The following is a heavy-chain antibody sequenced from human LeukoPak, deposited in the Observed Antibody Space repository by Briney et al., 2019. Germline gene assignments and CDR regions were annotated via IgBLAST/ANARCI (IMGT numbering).Heavy chain of an antibody. V-gene: IGHV3-23*01. Sequence: QSGGSLRLSCTVSGFTLSSYEMSWIRQAPGKGLEWVSSIDYSGGSSYYADSVKGRFTISRDDSKNTLYLQMNSLRAEDTAVYYCAKAAAANPYYYGSGSYYNFDYWGQGTLVTVSS. D-gene: IGHD3-10*01. CDR3: AKAAAANPYYYGSGSYYNFDY. CDR1: GFTLSSYE. CDR2: IDYSGGSS. J-gene: IGHJ4*02.